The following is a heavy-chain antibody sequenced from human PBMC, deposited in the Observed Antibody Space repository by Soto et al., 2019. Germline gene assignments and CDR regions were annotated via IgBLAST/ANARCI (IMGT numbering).Heavy chain of an antibody. CDR1: GYTFTSYY. CDR3: ARDRCTNGVCYFDY. Sequence: QVQLVQSGAEVKKPGASVKVSCKASGYTFTSYYMHWVRQAPGPGLEWMGIINPSGGSTSYAQKFQGRVTMARETSTSTDDMELGSLRSEDTDVYYCARDRCTNGVCYFDYWGQGTLVTVSS. J-gene: IGHJ4*02. V-gene: IGHV1-46*03. D-gene: IGHD2-8*01. CDR2: INPSGGST.